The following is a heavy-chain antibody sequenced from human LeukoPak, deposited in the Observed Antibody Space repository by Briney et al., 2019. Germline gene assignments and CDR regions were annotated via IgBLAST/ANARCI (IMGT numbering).Heavy chain of an antibody. V-gene: IGHV4-59*12. J-gene: IGHJ4*02. Sequence: SETLSLTCTVSGGSISSYYWSWIRQPPGKGLEWIGYIYYSGSTNYNPSLKSRVTMSLDTSKNQFSLKLNSVTAADTAVYYCATLATWIQPSNWGQGTLVTVSS. CDR3: ATLATWIQPSN. CDR1: GGSISSYY. D-gene: IGHD5-18*01. CDR2: IYYSGST.